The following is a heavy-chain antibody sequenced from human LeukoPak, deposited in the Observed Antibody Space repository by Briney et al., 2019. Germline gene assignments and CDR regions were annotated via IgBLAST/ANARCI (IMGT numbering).Heavy chain of an antibody. CDR2: ISYDGSNK. CDR1: GFTFSSYG. Sequence: GRSLRLSCAASGFTFSSYGMHWVRQAPGKGLEWVAVISYDGSNKYYADSVKGRFTISRDNSKNTLYLQMNSLRAEDTAVYYCARDWMEGATFEIQGPVDYWGQGTLVTVSS. D-gene: IGHD1-26*01. CDR3: ARDWMEGATFEIQGPVDY. J-gene: IGHJ4*02. V-gene: IGHV3-30*03.